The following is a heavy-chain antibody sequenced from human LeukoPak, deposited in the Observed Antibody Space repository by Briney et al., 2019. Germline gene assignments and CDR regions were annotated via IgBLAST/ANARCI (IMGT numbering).Heavy chain of an antibody. D-gene: IGHD3-22*01. CDR2: IKQDGSEK. V-gene: IGHV3-7*01. J-gene: IGHJ4*02. CDR1: GLTFSSYG. Sequence: GGSLRLSCAASGLTFSSYGIHWVRQAPGKGLEWVANIKQDGSEKYYVDSVKGRFTISRDNAKNSLYLQMNSLRAEDTAVYYCARADYYDSSGYSHYWGQGTLVTVSS. CDR3: ARADYYDSSGYSHY.